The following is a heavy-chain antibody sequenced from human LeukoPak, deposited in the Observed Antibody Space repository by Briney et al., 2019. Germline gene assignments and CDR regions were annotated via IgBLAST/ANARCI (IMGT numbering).Heavy chain of an antibody. CDR1: GYSFTRLA. CDR3: ARDYGSEGIGLDY. CDR2: INTNTENP. D-gene: IGHD3-10*01. J-gene: IGHJ4*02. V-gene: IGHV7-4-1*02. Sequence: GASVKVSYMPSGYSFTRLAINWLRQAPAHGLEWMGRINTNTENPTYAQGFTGRFVFSLDSSVSTAYLQISSLKAEDTAFYYCARDYGSEGIGLDYWGQGTLVTVSS.